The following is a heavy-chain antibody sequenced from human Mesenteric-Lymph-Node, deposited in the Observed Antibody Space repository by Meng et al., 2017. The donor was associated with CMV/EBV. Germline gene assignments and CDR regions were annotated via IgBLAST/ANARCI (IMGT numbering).Heavy chain of an antibody. J-gene: IGHJ4*02. CDR1: GDSISSGYF. D-gene: IGHD5-18*01. Sequence: SETLSLTCSISGDSISSGYFWCWIRQPPGKGLEWIGSIHHCGDTYYSPSLRSRVIISLDTSKNQISLTLRSMTAADTAVYYCARLDTALVTDYWGQGTLVTVSS. CDR3: ARLDTALVTDY. CDR2: IHHCGDT. V-gene: IGHV4-38-2*01.